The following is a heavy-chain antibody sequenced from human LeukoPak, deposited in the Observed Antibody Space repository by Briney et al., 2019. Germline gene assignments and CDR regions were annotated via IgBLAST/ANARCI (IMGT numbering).Heavy chain of an antibody. CDR3: ASSIVVVPAARHYYYGMDV. Sequence: GGSLRLSCAASEFTFSSYSMNWVRQAPGKGLEWVSYISSSSSTIYYADSVKGRFTISRDNAKNSLYLQMNSLRAEDTAVYYCASSIVVVPAARHYYYGMDVWGQGTTVTVSS. CDR2: ISSSSSTI. CDR1: EFTFSSYS. D-gene: IGHD2-2*01. V-gene: IGHV3-48*04. J-gene: IGHJ6*02.